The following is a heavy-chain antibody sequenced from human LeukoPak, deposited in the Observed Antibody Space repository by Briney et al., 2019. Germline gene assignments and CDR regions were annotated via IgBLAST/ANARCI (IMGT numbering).Heavy chain of an antibody. V-gene: IGHV4-30-4*01. CDR2: MYYSGST. Sequence: SETLSLTCTVSGGSISSGDYYWSWIRQPPGKGLEWIAYMYYSGSTYYNPSLKSRVTMSADPSKNQPSLKLSSVTAADTAVYYCARPYYYDSRIDPWGQGILVTVSS. CDR3: ARPYYYDSRIDP. CDR1: GGSISSGDYY. D-gene: IGHD3-22*01. J-gene: IGHJ5*02.